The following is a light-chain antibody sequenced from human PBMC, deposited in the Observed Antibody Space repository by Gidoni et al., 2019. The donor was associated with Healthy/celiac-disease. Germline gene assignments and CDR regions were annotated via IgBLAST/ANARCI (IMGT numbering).Light chain of an antibody. CDR2: GAS. V-gene: IGKV1-39*01. CDR3: QQSSSSPPT. Sequence: DIQMTQSPSSLSASVGDRVTITCRASQSIGRYLNWYQQKPEKVPKLLIYGASSLESGVPSMFSGSGSGTDYTLSISSLQPEDFATYYCQQSSSSPPTFGQGTKLEIK. J-gene: IGKJ2*01. CDR1: QSIGRY.